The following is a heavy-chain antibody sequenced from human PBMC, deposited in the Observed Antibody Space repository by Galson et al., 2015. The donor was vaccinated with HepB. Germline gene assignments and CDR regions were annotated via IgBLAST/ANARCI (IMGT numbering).Heavy chain of an antibody. V-gene: IGHV3-23*01. CDR3: ARQRDSGYDLGHLDY. CDR1: GFTFSTYA. J-gene: IGHJ4*02. CDR2: LSGGGDST. Sequence: SLRLSCAASGFTFSTYAMSWVRQAPGKGLEWVSALSGGGDSTYYADSVKGRFTISRDNPKNTLYLQMHSLRAEDTALYYCARQRDSGYDLGHLDYWGQGTLVTVSS. D-gene: IGHD5-12*01.